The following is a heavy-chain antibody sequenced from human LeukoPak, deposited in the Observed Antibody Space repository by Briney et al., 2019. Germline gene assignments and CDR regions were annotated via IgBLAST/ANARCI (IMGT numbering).Heavy chain of an antibody. V-gene: IGHV3-53*04. J-gene: IGHJ6*02. CDR3: AIDSSSWYSYYYGMDV. Sequence: GGSLRLSCAASGFTVSSNYMSWVRQAPGKGLEWVSVIYSGGGTYYADSVKGRFTISRHNSKNTLYLQMNSLRAEDTAVYYCAIDSSSWYSYYYGMDVWGQGTTVTVSS. CDR1: GFTVSSNY. D-gene: IGHD6-13*01. CDR2: IYSGGGT.